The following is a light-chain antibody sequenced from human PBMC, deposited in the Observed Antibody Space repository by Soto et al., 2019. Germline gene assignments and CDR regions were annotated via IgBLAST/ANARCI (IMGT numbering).Light chain of an antibody. CDR2: AAS. CDR3: QQRRMYAST. J-gene: IGKJ4*01. CDR1: QDIAIY. Sequence: IQLTQSPSSLSASVGDRVTITCRASQDIAIYLAWYQQKPGEAPKLLIYAASTLYGGVPSRFSGSGSRTEFALTITCLHAEDFANYDCQQRRMYASTFCGGTKVEIK. V-gene: IGKV1-9*01.